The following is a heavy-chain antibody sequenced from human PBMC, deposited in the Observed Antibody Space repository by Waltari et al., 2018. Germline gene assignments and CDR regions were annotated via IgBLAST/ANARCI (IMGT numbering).Heavy chain of an antibody. V-gene: IGHV3-23*01. Sequence: EVQRLESGGGLVQPGGSLRLSCPASGFTSFTHAINWVRQAPGKGLEWVSSITVSDATYYADSVKGRFTLSRDYSDNTVYLQLDSLRADDTAVYFCAKPFYNWDDPLHSWGQGTPVTVSS. CDR2: ITVSDAT. J-gene: IGHJ1*01. D-gene: IGHD1-20*01. CDR3: AKPFYNWDDPLHS. CDR1: GFTSFTHA.